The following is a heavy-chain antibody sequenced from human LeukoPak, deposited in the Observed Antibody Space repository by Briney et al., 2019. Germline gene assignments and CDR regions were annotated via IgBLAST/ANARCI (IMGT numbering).Heavy chain of an antibody. CDR1: GGSISSGGYY. Sequence: SETLSLTCTVSGGSISSGGYYWSWIRQHPGKGLEWIGHIYYSGSTYYNPSLKSRVTISVDTSKNQFSLKLSSVTAADTAVYYCARVGYGDYVDYWGQGTPVTVSS. CDR3: ARVGYGDYVDY. V-gene: IGHV4-31*03. D-gene: IGHD4-17*01. CDR2: IYYSGST. J-gene: IGHJ4*02.